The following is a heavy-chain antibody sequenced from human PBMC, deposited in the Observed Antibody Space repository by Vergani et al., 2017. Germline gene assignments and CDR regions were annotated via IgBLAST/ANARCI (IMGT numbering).Heavy chain of an antibody. J-gene: IGHJ6*02. Sequence: QVQLQESGPGLVKPSQTLSLTCTVSGGSISSYYWSWIRQPPGKGLEWIGYIYYSGRTNYNPSLKSRVTISVDTSKNQFSLKLSSVTAADTAVYFCTLSHPPSRDYYYGMDVGGQGTTVTVSS. CDR2: IYYSGRT. CDR1: GGSISSYY. V-gene: IGHV4-59*01. CDR3: TLSHPPSRDYYYGMDV.